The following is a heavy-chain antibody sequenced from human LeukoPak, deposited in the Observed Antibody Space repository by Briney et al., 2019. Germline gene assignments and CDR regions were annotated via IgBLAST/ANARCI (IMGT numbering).Heavy chain of an antibody. CDR3: ARGDRYYYDTSGYLHP. D-gene: IGHD3-22*01. CDR2: VYYGGST. V-gene: IGHV4-59*01. J-gene: IGHJ4*02. CDR1: GDSLSSYY. Sequence: SETLSLTCSVSGDSLSSYYWNWIRQPPGKGREWIGFVYYGGSTSYNPSIKSRVTISADTSKNQFSLNLTSVIAADTAVYFCARGDRYYYDTSGYLHPWGQGILVTVSS.